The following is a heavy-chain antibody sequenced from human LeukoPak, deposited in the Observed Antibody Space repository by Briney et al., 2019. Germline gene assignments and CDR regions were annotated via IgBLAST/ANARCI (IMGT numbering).Heavy chain of an antibody. CDR1: GFTFSSYE. D-gene: IGHD3-22*01. V-gene: IGHV3-48*03. Sequence: TGGSLRLSCAASGFTFSSYEMNWVRQAPGKGLEWVSYISSSGSTKYYADSVKGRFTISRDNAKNTLYLQMNSLRAEDTAVYYCARVRDSSGYYRDAFDIWGQGTMVTVSS. J-gene: IGHJ3*02. CDR2: ISSSGSTK. CDR3: ARVRDSSGYYRDAFDI.